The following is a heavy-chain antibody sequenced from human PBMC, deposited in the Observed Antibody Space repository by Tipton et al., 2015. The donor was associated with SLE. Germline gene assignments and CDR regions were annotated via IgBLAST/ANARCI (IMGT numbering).Heavy chain of an antibody. CDR1: GYSFSSYW. Sequence: QLVQSGAEVRKPGESLKISCEGSGYSFSSYWIGWVRQMPGKGLEWMGIIFPGDSDTRYSPSFQGQVTISADESITTAYLQWSSLKASDTAMYYCARQQSGGYYYYGLDVWGQGTTVTVAS. D-gene: IGHD1-26*01. J-gene: IGHJ6*02. CDR3: ARQQSGGYYYYGLDV. V-gene: IGHV5-51*01. CDR2: IFPGDSDT.